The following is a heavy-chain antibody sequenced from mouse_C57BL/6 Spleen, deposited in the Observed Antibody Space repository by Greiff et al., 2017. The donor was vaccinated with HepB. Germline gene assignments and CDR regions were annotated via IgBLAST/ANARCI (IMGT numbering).Heavy chain of an antibody. Sequence: QVQLQQPGAELVKPGASVKLSCKASGYTFTSYWMQWVKQRPGQGLEWIGEIDPSDSYTNYNQKFKGKATLTVDTSSSTAYMQLSSLTSEDSAVYYCARRWDGVDYWGQGTTLTVSS. CDR2: IDPSDSYT. CDR1: GYTFTSYW. D-gene: IGHD4-1*01. J-gene: IGHJ2*01. CDR3: ARRWDGVDY. V-gene: IGHV1-50*01.